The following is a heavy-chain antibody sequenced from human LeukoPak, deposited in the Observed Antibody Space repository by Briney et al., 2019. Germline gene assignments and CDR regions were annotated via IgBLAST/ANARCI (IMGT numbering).Heavy chain of an antibody. CDR3: ARRAGAYSHPYDY. CDR2: FSGSGGNT. V-gene: IGHV3-23*01. D-gene: IGHD4/OR15-4a*01. Sequence: GGSLRLSCAASGFTFSSYAMSWVRQAPGKGLEWVSTFSGSGGNTHYSDSVKGRFTISRDNSKNTLYLQMNSLRAEDTAVYYCARRAGAYSHPYDYWGQGTLVTVSS. CDR1: GFTFSSYA. J-gene: IGHJ4*02.